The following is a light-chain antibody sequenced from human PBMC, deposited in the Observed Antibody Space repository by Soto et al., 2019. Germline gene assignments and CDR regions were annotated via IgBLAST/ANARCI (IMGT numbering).Light chain of an antibody. CDR1: QSVSSSY. Sequence: EIVLTQSPGPLSLSPGERATLSCTSSQSVSSSYLAWYQQQPGQAPRLLIYGASSRATGIPDRFSGSGSGTDFILTISRLEPEDVAVYYCQQYGSSPWTFGQGTKVDIK. CDR3: QQYGSSPWT. J-gene: IGKJ1*01. CDR2: GAS. V-gene: IGKV3-20*01.